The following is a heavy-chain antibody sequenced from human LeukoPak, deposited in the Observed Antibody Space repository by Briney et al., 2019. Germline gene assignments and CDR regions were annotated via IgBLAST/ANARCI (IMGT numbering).Heavy chain of an antibody. D-gene: IGHD3-10*01. Sequence: SETLSLTCTVSGAFIGSYHWSWIRQPPGEGLEWIGYISPTAYTIYTPSLKSRVTISREMSANQFSLILSSVTAEDTAVYYCTRHDVVPVIGHGMAVWGQGTTVTVSS. CDR2: ISPTAYT. CDR1: GAFIGSYH. CDR3: TRHDVVPVIGHGMAV. V-gene: IGHV4-59*08. J-gene: IGHJ6*02.